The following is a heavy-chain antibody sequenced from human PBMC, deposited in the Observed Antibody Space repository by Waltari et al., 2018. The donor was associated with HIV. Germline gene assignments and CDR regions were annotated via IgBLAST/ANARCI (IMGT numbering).Heavy chain of an antibody. V-gene: IGHV1-18*01. CDR2: ISNYNGNT. CDR1: GYMFTHFG. CDR3: AREGTFDI. Sequence: QGHLVQSGAAMRKPGASVKVSCEASGYMFTHFGISWVRQAPGQGLEWMGRISNYNGNTNYAQKFRGRVTMTTDPSVSTAYMELRTLKSDDTATYYCAREGTFDIWGQGTMVTVSS. J-gene: IGHJ3*02.